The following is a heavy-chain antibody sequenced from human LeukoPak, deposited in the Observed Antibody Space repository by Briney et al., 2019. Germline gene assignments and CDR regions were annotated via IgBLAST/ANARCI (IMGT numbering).Heavy chain of an antibody. CDR1: GFTFGDYA. CDR3: TRGPIQLWIHNAMDV. D-gene: IGHD5-18*01. V-gene: IGHV3-49*04. J-gene: IGHJ6*02. Sequence: GGSLRLSCTASGFTFGDYAMSWVRQAPGKGLEWVGFIRSKAYGGTIEYAASVKGRFTISRDDSKSIAYLQMNSLKIEDTALYYCTRGPIQLWIHNAMDVWGQGTTVTVSS. CDR2: IRSKAYGGTI.